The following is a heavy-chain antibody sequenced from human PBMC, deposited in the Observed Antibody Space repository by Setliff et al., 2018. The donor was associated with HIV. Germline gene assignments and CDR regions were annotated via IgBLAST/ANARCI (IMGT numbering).Heavy chain of an antibody. D-gene: IGHD2-8*02. CDR3: AKDLGARGAFCTGGSCYLAD. CDR2: IYTGSNSI. V-gene: IGHV3-23*03. CDR1: GFSFSSYS. J-gene: IGHJ4*02. Sequence: GGSMRLSCVGSGFSFSSYSMSWVRRAPGKGLEWIAYIYTGSNSIYYGDSVTGRCTISRDNVENTLHLQMNSLRAEDTAVYYCAKDLGARGAFCTGGSCYLADWGQGTLVTVSS.